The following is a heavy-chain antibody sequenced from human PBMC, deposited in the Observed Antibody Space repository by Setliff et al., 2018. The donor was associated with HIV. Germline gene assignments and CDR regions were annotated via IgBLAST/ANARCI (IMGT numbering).Heavy chain of an antibody. J-gene: IGHJ4*02. CDR1: GYTFTDYF. Sequence: ASVKVSCKASGYTFTDYFIHWVQQAPGQGLEWVGWISPNNGDTTIPQRFRGRVTMTRDTSINTAYMELSGLRSDDTAVYFCARARLHPDYWGQGTLVTVS. D-gene: IGHD2-21*02. CDR3: ARARLHPDY. V-gene: IGHV1-2*02. CDR2: ISPNNGDT.